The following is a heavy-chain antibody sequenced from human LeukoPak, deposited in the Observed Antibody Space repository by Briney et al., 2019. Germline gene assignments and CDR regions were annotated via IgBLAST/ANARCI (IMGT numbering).Heavy chain of an antibody. CDR1: GYTFTYYY. CDR2: INPNSGGT. J-gene: IGHJ4*02. CDR3: ARPKRYNWNPIDY. Sequence: ASVKVSCKASGYTFTYYYMHWVRQAPGQGLEWMGWINPNSGGTNYAQKFQGRVTMTRDTSISTAYMELSRLRSDDTAVYYCARPKRYNWNPIDYWGQGTLVTVSS. V-gene: IGHV1-2*02. D-gene: IGHD1-20*01.